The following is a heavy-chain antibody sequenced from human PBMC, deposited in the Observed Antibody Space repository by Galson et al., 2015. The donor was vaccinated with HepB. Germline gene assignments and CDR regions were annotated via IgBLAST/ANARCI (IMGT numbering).Heavy chain of an antibody. CDR1: GFTFSSYG. V-gene: IGHV3-30*18. CDR2: ISYDGTNK. Sequence: SLRLSCAASGFTFSSYGMSWVRQAPGKGLEWVALISYDGTNKYFADSVKGRFTISRDNSKNTLYLQMNSLGAEDTAVYYCTKDGHTYYYDSRGYFSSPLDCWGQGTLVTVSS. J-gene: IGHJ4*02. CDR3: TKDGHTYYYDSRGYFSSPLDC. D-gene: IGHD3-22*01.